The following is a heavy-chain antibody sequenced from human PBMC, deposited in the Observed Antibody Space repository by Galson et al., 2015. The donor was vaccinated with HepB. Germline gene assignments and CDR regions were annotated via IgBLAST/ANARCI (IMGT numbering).Heavy chain of an antibody. V-gene: IGHV3-23*01. CDR2: ISGSGGST. CDR3: AKDKARFGYEIDY. Sequence: SLRLSCAASGFTFSSYDMSWVRQAPGKGLEWVSAISGSGGSTYYADSVKGRFTISRDNSKNTLYLQMNSLRAEDTAVYYCAKDKARFGYEIDYWGQGVLVTVSS. CDR1: GFTFSSYD. D-gene: IGHD5-12*01. J-gene: IGHJ4*02.